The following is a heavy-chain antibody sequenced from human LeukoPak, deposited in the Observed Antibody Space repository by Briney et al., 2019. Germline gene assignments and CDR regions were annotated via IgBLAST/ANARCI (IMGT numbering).Heavy chain of an antibody. CDR1: GLTLSSYW. Sequence: GGSLRLSCAASGLTLSSYWMSWVRQAPGKGLEWVANINQDGSEKYYVDSVKGRFTVSRDNAKNSLYLQMNSLRVEDTAVYYCARGPSGYHNTGGQGTLVTVSS. J-gene: IGHJ4*02. V-gene: IGHV3-7*01. D-gene: IGHD5-12*01. CDR3: ARGPSGYHNT. CDR2: INQDGSEK.